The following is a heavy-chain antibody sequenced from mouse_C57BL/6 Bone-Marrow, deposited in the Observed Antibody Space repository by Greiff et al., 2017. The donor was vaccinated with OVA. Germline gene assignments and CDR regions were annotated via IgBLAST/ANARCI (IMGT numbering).Heavy chain of an antibody. Sequence: VQRVESGAELVKPGASVKMSCKASGYTFTTYPIEWMKQNHGKSLEWIGNFHPYNDDTKYNEKFKGKATLTVEKSSSTVYLALSRLTSDDSAVYNCERRGGNCHYLDYWAKAPLSQSPQ. CDR2: FHPYNDDT. D-gene: IGHD4-1*01. V-gene: IGHV1-47*01. CDR3: ERRGGNCHYLDY. CDR1: GYTFTTYP. J-gene: IGHJ2*01.